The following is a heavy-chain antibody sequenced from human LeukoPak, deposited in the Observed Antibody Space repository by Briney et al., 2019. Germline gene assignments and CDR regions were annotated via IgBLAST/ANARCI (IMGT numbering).Heavy chain of an antibody. CDR1: GFTFSSYS. J-gene: IGHJ3*02. CDR3: ARKGGGYYYADAFDI. CDR2: ISSSSSYI. V-gene: IGHV3-21*01. D-gene: IGHD3-22*01. Sequence: KPGGSLRLSCAASGFTFSSYSMNWVRQAPGKGLEWGSSISSSSSYIYYADSVKGRFTISRDNAKNSLYLQMNSLRAEDTAVYYCARKGGGYYYADAFDIWGQGTMVTVSP.